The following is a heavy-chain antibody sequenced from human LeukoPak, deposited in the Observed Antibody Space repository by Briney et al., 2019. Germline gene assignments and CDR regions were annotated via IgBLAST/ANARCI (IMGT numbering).Heavy chain of an antibody. V-gene: IGHV4-61*02. CDR2: IYTSGST. CDR3: ARVGYSSGWYPYYFDY. Sequence: SETLSLTCTVSGGSISSGSYYWSWIRQPAGKGLEWIGRIYTSGSTNYNPSLKSRVTISVDTSKNQFSLKLSSVTAADTAVYYCARVGYSSGWYPYYFDYWGQGTLVTVSS. CDR1: GGSISSGSYY. D-gene: IGHD6-19*01. J-gene: IGHJ4*02.